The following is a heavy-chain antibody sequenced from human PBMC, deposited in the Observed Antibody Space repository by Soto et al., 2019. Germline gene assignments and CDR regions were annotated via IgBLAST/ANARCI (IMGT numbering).Heavy chain of an antibody. D-gene: IGHD6-19*01. CDR2: IYYSGST. J-gene: IGHJ4*02. V-gene: IGHV4-39*01. CDR1: GGSISSSSYY. Sequence: XGTLSLTCTVSGGSISSSSYYGGWIREPPGKGLEWIGSIYYSGSTYYNPSLKSRVTISVDTSKNQFSLKLSSVTAADTAVYYCARHDARYSSGWYYFDYWGQGTLVTVSS. CDR3: ARHDARYSSGWYYFDY.